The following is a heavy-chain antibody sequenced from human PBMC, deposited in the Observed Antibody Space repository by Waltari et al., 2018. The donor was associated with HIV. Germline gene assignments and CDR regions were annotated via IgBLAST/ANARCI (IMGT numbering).Heavy chain of an antibody. D-gene: IGHD1-26*01. V-gene: IGHV4-38-2*02. CDR1: GYSISSGYY. CDR2: IDHSGTT. Sequence: QVQLQESGPGLVKPSETLSLTCAVSGYSISSGYYWGWIRQPPGKGLEWIGSIDHSGTTYYNPSLKSRVTISIDTSKNQVSLKLSSVTAADTAVYYCARDQVGATYFDYWGQGTLVTVSS. J-gene: IGHJ4*02. CDR3: ARDQVGATYFDY.